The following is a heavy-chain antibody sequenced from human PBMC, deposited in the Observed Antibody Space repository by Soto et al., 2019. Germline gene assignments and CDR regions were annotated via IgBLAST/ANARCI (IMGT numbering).Heavy chain of an antibody. D-gene: IGHD2-21*01. CDR2: INYSGRT. J-gene: IGHJ5*02. CDR1: GDSSTTYY. Sequence: QVLLQESAPGLVKASETLSLTCSVSGDSSTTYYWGWIRQPPGKGLEWIGYINYSGRTKHNPSLQSRLNISVDTSKNQFSLKLSSVTAADTAVYYCARSFCADAVSCNWFDPWGQGTLVTVSS. CDR3: ARSFCADAVSCNWFDP. V-gene: IGHV4-59*01.